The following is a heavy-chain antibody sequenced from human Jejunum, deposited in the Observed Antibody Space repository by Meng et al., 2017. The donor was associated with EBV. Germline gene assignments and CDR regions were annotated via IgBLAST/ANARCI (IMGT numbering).Heavy chain of an antibody. Sequence: EWQRVEAGGGVVQPGGSLRLSCVGSGYTFSNYWMHWVRQNPGKGLVWVSRINEDGTHTDYADSVKGRFTISRDNAKNTLTLQMNSLRVEDTAVYYCSRDLRGPFDYWGQGTLVTVSS. CDR1: GYTFSNYW. CDR2: INEDGTHT. V-gene: IGHV3-74*01. J-gene: IGHJ4*02. CDR3: SRDLRGPFDY. D-gene: IGHD3-16*01.